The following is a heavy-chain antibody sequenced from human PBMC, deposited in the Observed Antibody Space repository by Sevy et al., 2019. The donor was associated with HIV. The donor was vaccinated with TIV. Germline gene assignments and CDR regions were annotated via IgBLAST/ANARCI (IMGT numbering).Heavy chain of an antibody. CDR1: GYTFTGYY. J-gene: IGHJ4*02. V-gene: IGHV1-2*06. CDR2: INPNSGGT. D-gene: IGHD3-3*01. Sequence: GESLKISCKASGYTFTGYYMHWVRQAPGQGLEWMGRINPNSGGTNYAQKFQGRVTMTRDTSISTAYMELSRLRSDDTAVYYCARDPFLEWLSTPGEFDYWGQGTLVTVSS. CDR3: ARDPFLEWLSTPGEFDY.